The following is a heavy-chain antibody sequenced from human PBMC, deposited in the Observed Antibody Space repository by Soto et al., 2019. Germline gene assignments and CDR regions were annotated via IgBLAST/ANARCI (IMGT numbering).Heavy chain of an antibody. CDR2: VYFSGTT. V-gene: IGHV4-39*01. J-gene: IGHJ4*02. CDR3: ARHGSY. Sequence: SETLSLTCTVSGVPITTTSYYWGWIRQPPGKGLEWIGSVYFSGTTYYNPSLKSRVTISVDTSKNHFSLRLSSVTAADTAIYYCARHGSYWGQGTLVTVSS. CDR1: GVPITTTSYY.